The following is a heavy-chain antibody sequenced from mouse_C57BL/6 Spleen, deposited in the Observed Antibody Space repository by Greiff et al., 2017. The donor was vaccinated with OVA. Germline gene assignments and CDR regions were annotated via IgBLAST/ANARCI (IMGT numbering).Heavy chain of an antibody. J-gene: IGHJ2*01. CDR3: ARRGNDYDYFDY. V-gene: IGHV1-55*01. D-gene: IGHD2-4*01. CDR2: IYPGSGST. Sequence: QVQLQQPGAELVKPGASVKMSCKASGYTFTSYWITWVKQRPGQGLEWIGDIYPGSGSTNYNEKFKSKATLTVDTSSSTAYMQLSSLTSEDSAVYYCARRGNDYDYFDYWGKGTTLTVSS. CDR1: GYTFTSYW.